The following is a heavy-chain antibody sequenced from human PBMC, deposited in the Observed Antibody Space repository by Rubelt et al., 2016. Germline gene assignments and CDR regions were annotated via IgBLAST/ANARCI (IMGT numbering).Heavy chain of an antibody. CDR1: GGSFSGHY. CDR2: INHSGST. CDR3: ARGGKQQLGPYYYVMDV. D-gene: IGHD6-13*01. V-gene: IGHV4-34*01. J-gene: IGHJ6*02. Sequence: QVQLQQWGAGLLKPSETLSLTCAVYGGSFSGHYWNWIRQPPGKGLEWIGEINHSGSTNYNPSLKSRVTISVDTSKNQFSLKLSSVTAADTAGYYCARGGKQQLGPYYYVMDVWGQGTTVTVSS.